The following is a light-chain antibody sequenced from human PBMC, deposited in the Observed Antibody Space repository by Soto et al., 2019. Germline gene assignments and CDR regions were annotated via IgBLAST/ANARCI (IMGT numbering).Light chain of an antibody. Sequence: GDRVTITCRASQSISTYLNWYQQKPGKAPELLIYTTSSLQSGVPSSFSGSGSGTDFTLTISSLRPEDFATYYCQQSYSIPLTFGQGTKVEIK. V-gene: IGKV1-39*01. CDR1: QSISTY. J-gene: IGKJ2*01. CDR2: TTS. CDR3: QQSYSIPLT.